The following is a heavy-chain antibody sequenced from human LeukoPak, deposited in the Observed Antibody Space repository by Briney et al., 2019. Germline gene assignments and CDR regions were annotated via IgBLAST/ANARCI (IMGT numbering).Heavy chain of an antibody. D-gene: IGHD3-3*01. CDR3: AKDSTASGSYYGMDI. CDR1: GFAFNNYV. Sequence: LPGGSLRLSCAASGFAFNNYVMTWVRQAPGKGLEWVSSISGSGGSTYYTDSVKGRFTISRDNSKNTLYLQMNRLRAEDTAVYYCAKDSTASGSYYGMDIWGQGTTVTVSS. J-gene: IGHJ6*02. CDR2: ISGSGGST. V-gene: IGHV3-23*01.